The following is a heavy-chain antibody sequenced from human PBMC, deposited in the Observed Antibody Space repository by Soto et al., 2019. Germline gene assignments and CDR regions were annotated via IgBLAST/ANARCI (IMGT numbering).Heavy chain of an antibody. J-gene: IGHJ6*03. Sequence: EVQLLESGGGLVQPGGSLRLSCAASGFTFSTYAMSWVRQAPGKGLEWVSTITTSGGNTYYADSVQGRFTISRDNSKNTLYLQMNRLRAADTAVYYCAWRYCTNGVCYTNYYYYIDVWGKGTTVTVSS. CDR2: ITTSGGNT. V-gene: IGHV3-23*01. D-gene: IGHD2-8*01. CDR1: GFTFSTYA. CDR3: AWRYCTNGVCYTNYYYYIDV.